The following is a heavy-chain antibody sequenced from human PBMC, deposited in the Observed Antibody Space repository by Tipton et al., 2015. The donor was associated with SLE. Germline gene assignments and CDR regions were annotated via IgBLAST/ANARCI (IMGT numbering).Heavy chain of an antibody. J-gene: IGHJ3*02. Sequence: TLSLTCTVSGGSISSGDYYWSWIRQPPGKGLEWIGEINHSGSTNYNPSLKSRLTISVDTSKNQFSLKLSSVTAADTAVYYCARGGGNWGFAFDIWGQGTMVTVSS. D-gene: IGHD7-27*01. CDR3: ARGGGNWGFAFDI. CDR1: GGSISSGDYY. V-gene: IGHV4-39*07. CDR2: INHSGST.